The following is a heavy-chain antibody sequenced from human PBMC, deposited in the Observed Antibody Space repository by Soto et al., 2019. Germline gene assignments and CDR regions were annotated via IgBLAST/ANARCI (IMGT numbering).Heavy chain of an antibody. D-gene: IGHD6-19*01. V-gene: IGHV4-39*02. J-gene: IGHJ4*02. Sequence: PSETLSLTCTVSGGSISSSSYHWGWIRQPPGKGLEWIGSIYYSGSTYFNPSLKSRVTISIDTSKNHFSLKLTSVTAADTAVYYCARGGSGWYVHYWGQGTLVTVSS. CDR3: ARGGSGWYVHY. CDR2: IYYSGST. CDR1: GGSISSSSYH.